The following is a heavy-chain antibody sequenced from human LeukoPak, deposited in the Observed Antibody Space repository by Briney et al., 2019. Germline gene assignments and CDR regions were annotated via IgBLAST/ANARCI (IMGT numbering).Heavy chain of an antibody. CDR3: ARELSGWYKVLEY. D-gene: IGHD6-19*01. CDR2: INHSGST. V-gene: IGHV4-34*01. J-gene: IGHJ4*02. Sequence: SETLSLTCAVYGGSFSGYYWSWIRQPPGKGLEWIGEINHSGSTNYNPSLKSRVTMSVDTSKNQFSLKLSSVTAADTAVYYCARELSGWYKVLEYWGQGTLVTVSS. CDR1: GGSFSGYY.